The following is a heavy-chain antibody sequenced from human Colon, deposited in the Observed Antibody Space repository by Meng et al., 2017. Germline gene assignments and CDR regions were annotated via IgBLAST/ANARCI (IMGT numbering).Heavy chain of an antibody. CDR1: GFSFSDPFSGAW. Sequence: GESRKISWAGPGFSFSDPFSGAWVNCVRQAPGKGLEWVGRIKNNGDPATADYAAPVKGRFPISRDDSRSTMYLEMNSLKAEDTGVYYCAWITNFHFAMHVWGRGTTVTVSS. J-gene: IGHJ6*02. CDR2: IKNNGDPATA. V-gene: IGHV3-15*05. D-gene: IGHD2/OR15-2a*01. CDR3: AWITNFHFAMHV.